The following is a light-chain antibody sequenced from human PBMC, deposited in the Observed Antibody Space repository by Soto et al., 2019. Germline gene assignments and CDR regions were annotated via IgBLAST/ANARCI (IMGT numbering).Light chain of an antibody. CDR2: AAS. Sequence: DIPMTQSPSSLSASVGDRVTITCRASQSISSILNWYQQKPGKAPKLLIYAASSLQSGVPSRFSGSGSGTDFTLTISSLQPEDFAIYYCQQSYSIPITFGQGTRLEIK. CDR1: QSISSI. J-gene: IGKJ5*01. CDR3: QQSYSIPIT. V-gene: IGKV1-39*01.